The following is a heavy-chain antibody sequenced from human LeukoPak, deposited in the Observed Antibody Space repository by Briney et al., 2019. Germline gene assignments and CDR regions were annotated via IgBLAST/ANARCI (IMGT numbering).Heavy chain of an antibody. J-gene: IGHJ3*02. D-gene: IGHD4-11*01. CDR3: ARVPRVDNGNYEAFHI. V-gene: IGHV3-11*01. Sequence: YYADSVKGRFTISRDNAKNSLYLQMNSLRAEDTAVYYCARVPRVDNGNYEAFHIWGQGTMVTVSS.